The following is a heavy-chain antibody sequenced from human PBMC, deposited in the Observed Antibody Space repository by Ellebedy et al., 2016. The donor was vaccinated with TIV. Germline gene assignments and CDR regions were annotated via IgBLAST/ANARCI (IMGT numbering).Heavy chain of an antibody. CDR3: ARRGSYGDYAVQINSWFDR. V-gene: IGHV3-7*01. Sequence: PGGSLRLSCVASGFSFRSYWMGWVRQAPGKGLEWVANIYQDGSNQYYVDSVKGRFTISRDNANKSLFLQMNSLRGEDTAVYYCARRGSYGDYAVQINSWFDRWGRGTPVTVSS. CDR1: GFSFRSYW. J-gene: IGHJ5*02. CDR2: IYQDGSNQ. D-gene: IGHD4-17*01.